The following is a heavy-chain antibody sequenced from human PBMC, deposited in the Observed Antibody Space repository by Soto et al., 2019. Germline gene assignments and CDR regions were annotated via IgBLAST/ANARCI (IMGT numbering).Heavy chain of an antibody. CDR1: GGINSHY. CDR2: IYYSGHT. Sequence: SETLSLTCTGSGGINSHYWSWVRQAPGKGLEWIGYIYYSGHTNYSPSLKSRLTISIDTSENHFSLKLSSVTAADAAVYYCAGVGINNNYEWFDAWAQGILVIVSS. CDR3: AGVGINNNYEWFDA. D-gene: IGHD4-4*01. J-gene: IGHJ5*02. V-gene: IGHV4-59*08.